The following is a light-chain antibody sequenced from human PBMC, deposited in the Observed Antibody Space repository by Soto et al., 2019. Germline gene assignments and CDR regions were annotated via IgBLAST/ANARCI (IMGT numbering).Light chain of an antibody. CDR2: GAS. Sequence: EIVLTQSPGTLSLSPRARATLSCRASQSVSSTYLAWYQQKPGQAPSLLIYGASSRATGIPDRFSGSGSGTDFTLTISRLEPEDFAVYYCQQYERSPTTFGGGTKVEIK. CDR3: QQYERSPTT. J-gene: IGKJ4*01. CDR1: QSVSSTY. V-gene: IGKV3-20*01.